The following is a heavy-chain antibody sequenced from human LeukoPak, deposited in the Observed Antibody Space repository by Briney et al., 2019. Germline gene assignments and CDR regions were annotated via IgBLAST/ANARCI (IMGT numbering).Heavy chain of an antibody. J-gene: IGHJ4*02. CDR2: INPNSGGT. CDR1: GYTFTGYY. CDR3: ARDVAGNYDSSGYLDY. V-gene: IGHV1-2*02. Sequence: GASVKVSCKASGYTFTGYYMHWVRQAPGQGLEWMGWINPNSGGTNYAQKFQGRVTMTRDTSISAAYMELSRLRSDDTAVYYCARDVAGNYDSSGYLDYWGQGTLVTVSS. D-gene: IGHD3-22*01.